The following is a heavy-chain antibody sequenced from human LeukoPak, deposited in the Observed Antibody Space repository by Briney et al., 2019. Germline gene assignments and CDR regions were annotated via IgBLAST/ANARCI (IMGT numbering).Heavy chain of an antibody. CDR3: ARPRSSGWPLYYFDY. CDR2: ISSSSSTI. Sequence: GGSLRLSCAASGFTFSSYSMNWVRQAPGKGLEWDSYISSSSSTIYYADSVKGRFTISRDNAKNSLYLQMNSLRAEDTAVYSCARPRSSGWPLYYFDYWGQGTLVTVSS. D-gene: IGHD6-19*01. J-gene: IGHJ4*02. CDR1: GFTFSSYS. V-gene: IGHV3-48*01.